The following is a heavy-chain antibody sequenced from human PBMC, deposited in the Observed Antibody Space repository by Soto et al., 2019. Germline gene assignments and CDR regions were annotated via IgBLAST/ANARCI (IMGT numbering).Heavy chain of an antibody. V-gene: IGHV3-13*01. CDR2: IGTAGDT. J-gene: IGHJ6*02. CDR3: ARGRTAMSLPWYYYYGMDV. D-gene: IGHD5-18*01. CDR1: GFTFSSYD. Sequence: EVQLVESGGGLVQPGGSLRLSCAASGFTFSSYDMHWVRQATGKGLEWVSAIGTAGDTYYPGSVKGRFTISRENAKNSLYLQMNSLRAEDTSVYYCARGRTAMSLPWYYYYGMDVWGQGTTVTVSS.